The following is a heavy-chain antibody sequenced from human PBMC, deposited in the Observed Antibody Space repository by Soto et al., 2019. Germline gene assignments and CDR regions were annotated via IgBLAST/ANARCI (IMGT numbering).Heavy chain of an antibody. Sequence: GGSLRLSCAASGFAFSSYWMHWVRQAPGKGLEWVSAISGSGGSTYYADSVKGRFTISRDNSKNTLYLQMNSLRAEDTAVYYCAKDLKDFGGGSDYWGQGTLVTVSS. D-gene: IGHD3-3*01. CDR2: ISGSGGST. CDR3: AKDLKDFGGGSDY. J-gene: IGHJ4*02. V-gene: IGHV3-23*01. CDR1: GFAFSSYW.